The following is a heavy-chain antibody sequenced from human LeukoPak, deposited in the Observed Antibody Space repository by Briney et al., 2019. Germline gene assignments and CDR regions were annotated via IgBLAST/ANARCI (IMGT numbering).Heavy chain of an antibody. V-gene: IGHV3-7*03. CDR3: AKGLAGRHGYNFPFDY. Sequence: GGSLRLSCTASGFNFNTYWMTWVRQVPGKGLEWVGNINQGGSIKKYEDSVKGRFTTSRDNADNSLFLQMNSLRVEDMAFYYCAKGLAGRHGYNFPFDYWGRGTLVTVSS. CDR1: GFNFNTYW. CDR2: INQGGSIK. D-gene: IGHD5-24*01. J-gene: IGHJ4*02.